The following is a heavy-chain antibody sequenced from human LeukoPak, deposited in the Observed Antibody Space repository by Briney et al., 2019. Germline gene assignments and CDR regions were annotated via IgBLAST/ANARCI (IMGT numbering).Heavy chain of an antibody. V-gene: IGHV3-7*01. Sequence: PGGFLRLSCAASGFTFSSYWMSWVRQAPGKGLEWVANIKQDGSEKYYVDSVKGRFTISRDNAKNSLYLQMNSLRAEDTAVYYCARDDGDYAHPVDYWGQGTLVTVSS. J-gene: IGHJ4*02. CDR1: GFTFSSYW. CDR2: IKQDGSEK. CDR3: ARDDGDYAHPVDY. D-gene: IGHD4-17*01.